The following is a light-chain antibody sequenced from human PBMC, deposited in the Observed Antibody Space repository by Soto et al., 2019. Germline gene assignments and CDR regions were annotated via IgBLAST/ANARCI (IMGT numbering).Light chain of an antibody. Sequence: QSVLTQPPSASGTPGQRVTISCSGSSFNIGSNTVNWYQQLPGTAPKPLIYSNNQRPSGVPDRFSGSKSGTSASLAISGLQSEDEADYYCAAWDDSLNGPVFGGGTKVTVL. V-gene: IGLV1-44*01. J-gene: IGLJ2*01. CDR2: SNN. CDR1: SFNIGSNT. CDR3: AAWDDSLNGPV.